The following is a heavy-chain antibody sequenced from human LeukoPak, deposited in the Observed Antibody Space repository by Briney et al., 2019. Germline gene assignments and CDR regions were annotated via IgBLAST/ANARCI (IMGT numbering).Heavy chain of an antibody. CDR2: IIPMLYIV. V-gene: IGHV1-69*04. CDR3: ARGHSNYYDSSGYYDDY. Sequence: SVKVSCKASGGTFSSYAISWVRQAPGHGFEWMGRIIPMLYIVKYAQKFQGRVTITADKSTSTAYMELSSLRSEDTAVYYCARGHSNYYDSSGYYDDYWGQGTLATVSS. CDR1: GGTFSSYA. J-gene: IGHJ4*02. D-gene: IGHD3-22*01.